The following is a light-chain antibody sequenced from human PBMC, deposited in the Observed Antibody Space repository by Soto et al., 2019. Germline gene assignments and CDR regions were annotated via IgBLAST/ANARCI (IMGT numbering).Light chain of an antibody. V-gene: IGKV3-20*01. J-gene: IGKJ2*01. CDR3: QQYGNSPPVYT. CDR2: GAS. Sequence: EIVLTQSPGTLSLSPGERATLSCRASQSVSNDYLTWYQQKPGQAPRLLIYGASSRAAGIPDRFSGSGSGTDFTLTISSLEPEDFAVYYCQQYGNSPPVYTFGQGTKLEIK. CDR1: QSVSNDY.